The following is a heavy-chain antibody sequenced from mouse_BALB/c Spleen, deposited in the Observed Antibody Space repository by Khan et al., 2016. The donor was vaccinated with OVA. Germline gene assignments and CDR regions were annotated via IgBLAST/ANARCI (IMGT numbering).Heavy chain of an antibody. CDR2: IHPTNIYT. Sequence: QVQLQQSGAELARPGASVKMSCKASGYTFTSYTIHWVKQRPGQGLEWIGYIHPTNIYTNYNQKFRDKATLTAYKSSRPAHIQLSSLTSEDSAVFYCSRVGPYHGNYSAWFAYWVQGTMVTDSA. J-gene: IGHJ3*01. D-gene: IGHD2-10*01. V-gene: IGHV1-4*01. CDR1: GYTFTSYT. CDR3: SRVGPYHGNYSAWFAY.